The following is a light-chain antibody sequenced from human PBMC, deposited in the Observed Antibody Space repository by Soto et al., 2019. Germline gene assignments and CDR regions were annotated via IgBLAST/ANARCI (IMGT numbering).Light chain of an antibody. CDR3: QQRSDYPIT. CDR1: QGISNY. J-gene: IGKJ5*01. Sequence: DIQLTQSPSFLSASVGDTVTITCRASQGISNYLAWYQQKPGKAPKLLIHSAFTLQSGVPSRFSGSGSGTEFTLKLSSVPPEDCATYYGQQRSDYPITFGQGTRLEIK. CDR2: SAF. V-gene: IGKV1-9*01.